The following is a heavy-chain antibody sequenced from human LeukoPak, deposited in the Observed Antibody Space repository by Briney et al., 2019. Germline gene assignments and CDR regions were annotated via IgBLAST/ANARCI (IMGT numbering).Heavy chain of an antibody. V-gene: IGHV3-23*01. D-gene: IGHD6-13*01. CDR3: AKDGRIGAAGNWGLDY. J-gene: IGHJ4*02. Sequence: PGGSLRLSCAASGFTFSSYGKSWVRQAPGKGLEWVSAIGGSGGFTDYTDSVKGRFTISRDNSKNTLYLEMNSLRAEDTAVFYCAKDGRIGAAGNWGLDYWGQGTLVTVSS. CDR2: IGGSGGFT. CDR1: GFTFSSYG.